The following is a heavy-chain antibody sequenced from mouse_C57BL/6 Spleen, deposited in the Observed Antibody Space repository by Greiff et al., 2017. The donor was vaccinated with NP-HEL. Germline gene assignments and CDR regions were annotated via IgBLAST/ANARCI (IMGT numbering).Heavy chain of an antibody. J-gene: IGHJ1*03. V-gene: IGHV1-81*01. Sequence: QVQLKQSGAELARPGASVKLSCKASGYTFTSYGISWVKQRTGQGLEWIGEIYPRSGNTYYNEKFKGKATLTADKSSSTAYMELRSLTSEDSAVYFCARWYGSSYRYFDVWGTGTTVTVSS. D-gene: IGHD1-1*01. CDR3: ARWYGSSYRYFDV. CDR2: IYPRSGNT. CDR1: GYTFTSYG.